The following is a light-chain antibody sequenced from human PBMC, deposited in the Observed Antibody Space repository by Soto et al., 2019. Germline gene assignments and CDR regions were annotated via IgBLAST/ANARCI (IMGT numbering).Light chain of an antibody. Sequence: DIRMTQSPSSLSASVGDTVTITCRASQSISSSLNWYQQKSGKAPNLLIYGVSRLQGGVPSRFSGSGSGTDFTLSISSLQPEDFATYYCQQSYTAPSIAFGQGTRLEIK. CDR2: GVS. CDR1: QSISSS. CDR3: QQSYTAPSIA. V-gene: IGKV1-39*01. J-gene: IGKJ5*01.